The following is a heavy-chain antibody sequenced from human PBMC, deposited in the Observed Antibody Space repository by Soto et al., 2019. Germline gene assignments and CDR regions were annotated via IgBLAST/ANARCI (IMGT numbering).Heavy chain of an antibody. V-gene: IGHV3-23*01. J-gene: IGHJ5*02. CDR1: GFTFSSYA. D-gene: IGHD1-1*01. CDR3: GKSLSGTTRNNCFDP. CDR2: ISGGSGNT. Sequence: WGSLRLSCAASGFTFSSYAMSWVRQAPGKGLEWVSTISGGSGNTYFADSVKGRFTISRDNSKNTLHLQMSSLRAEDTAVYYFGKSLSGTTRNNCFDPWGQGTLVTVSS.